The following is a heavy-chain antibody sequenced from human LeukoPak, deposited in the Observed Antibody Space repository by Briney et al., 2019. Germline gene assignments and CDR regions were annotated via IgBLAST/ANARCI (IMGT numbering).Heavy chain of an antibody. Sequence: SETLSLTCAVYGGSFSGYYWSWLRQPPGKGLEWLGEINHSGSTNYNPSLKSRVTISVDTSKNQFSLKLSSVTAADTAVYYCARGRDYYSYYYYYYMDVWGKGTTVTVSS. D-gene: IGHD1-26*01. CDR2: INHSGST. J-gene: IGHJ6*03. CDR3: ARGRDYYSYYYYYYMDV. CDR1: GGSFSGYY. V-gene: IGHV4-34*01.